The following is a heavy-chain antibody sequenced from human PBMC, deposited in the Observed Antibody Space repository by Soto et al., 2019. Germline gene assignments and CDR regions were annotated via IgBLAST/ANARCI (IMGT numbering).Heavy chain of an antibody. Sequence: QVQLVLSGAEVKKPGASVKVSCKASGYTFTSYYMHWVRQAPGQGLEWMGIINPSGGSTSYAQKFQGRVTMTRDTSTSTIYMELSSLRSEDTAVYYCAREGAIYGSGKHPDYWGQGTLVTVSS. J-gene: IGHJ4*02. V-gene: IGHV1-46*03. D-gene: IGHD3-10*01. CDR1: GYTFTSYY. CDR2: INPSGGST. CDR3: AREGAIYGSGKHPDY.